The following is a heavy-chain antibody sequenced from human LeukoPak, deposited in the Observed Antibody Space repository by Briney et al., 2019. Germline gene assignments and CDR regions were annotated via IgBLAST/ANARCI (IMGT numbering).Heavy chain of an antibody. CDR2: IYSGGST. D-gene: IGHD3-3*01. V-gene: IGHV3-53*05. CDR1: GFTVSSNY. J-gene: IGHJ4*02. CDR3: ARSLNYDFWSGYYYYFDY. Sequence: GGSLRLSCAASGFTVSSNYMSWVRQAPGKGLEWVSVIYSGGSTYYADSVKGRFTISRDNSKNTLYLQMNSLRAEDTAVYYCARSLNYDFWSGYYYYFDYWGQGTLVTVSS.